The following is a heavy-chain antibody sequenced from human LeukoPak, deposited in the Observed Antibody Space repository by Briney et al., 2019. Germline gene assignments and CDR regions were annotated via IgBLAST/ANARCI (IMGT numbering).Heavy chain of an antibody. CDR2: IWYDGSNK. D-gene: IGHD2-15*01. CDR3: AKDRLHCSGGSCYSGYFDY. V-gene: IGHV3-33*06. CDR1: GFTFSSYG. J-gene: IGHJ4*02. Sequence: GRSLRLSCAASGFTFSSYGMHWVRQAPGEGLEWVAVIWYDGSNKYYADSVKGRFTISRDNSKNTLYLQMNSLRAEDAAVYYCAKDRLHCSGGSCYSGYFDYWGQGTLVTVSS.